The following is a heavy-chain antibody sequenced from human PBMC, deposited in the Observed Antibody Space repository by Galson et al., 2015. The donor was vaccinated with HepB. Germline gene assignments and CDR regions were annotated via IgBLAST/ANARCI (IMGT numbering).Heavy chain of an antibody. CDR1: GFTFSGYW. CDR3: ARSRVERTVAGTFDS. Sequence: LRLSCAASGFTFSGYWMHWVRQVPEKGLVWVSRINDDGSSTTYADSVKGRFTISRDNAKNTLFLQMNSLRAEDTAVYYCARSRVERTVAGTFDSWGQGTLVTVSS. J-gene: IGHJ4*02. V-gene: IGHV3-74*01. D-gene: IGHD6-19*01. CDR2: INDDGSST.